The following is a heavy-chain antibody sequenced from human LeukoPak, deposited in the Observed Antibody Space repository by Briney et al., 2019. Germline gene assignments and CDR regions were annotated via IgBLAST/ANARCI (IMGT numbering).Heavy chain of an antibody. V-gene: IGHV3-74*01. CDR2: INSDGSST. CDR1: GFTFSSYW. CDR3: ARTGVVAATVDY. Sequence: GGSLRLSCAASGFTFSSYWMHWVRQAPGKGLVWVSRINSDGSSTSYADSVKGRFIISGDNAKNTLYLQMNSLRAEDTAVYYCARTGVVAATVDYWGQGTLVTVSS. J-gene: IGHJ4*02. D-gene: IGHD2-15*01.